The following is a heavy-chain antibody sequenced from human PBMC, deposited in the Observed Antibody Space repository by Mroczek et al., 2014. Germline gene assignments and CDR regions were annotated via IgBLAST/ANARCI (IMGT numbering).Heavy chain of an antibody. CDR3: ARAEYGEEYYYYYMDV. V-gene: IGHV4-34*01. CDR2: INHSGST. D-gene: IGHD2-2*01. CDR1: GGSFSGYY. J-gene: IGHJ6*03. Sequence: QVQLQQWGAGLLKPSETLSLTCAVYGGSFSGYYWSWIRQPPGKGLEWIGEINHSGSTNYNPSLKSRVTISVDTSKNQFSLKLSSVTAADTAVYYCARAEYGEEYYYYYMDVWGKGTTGHRLL.